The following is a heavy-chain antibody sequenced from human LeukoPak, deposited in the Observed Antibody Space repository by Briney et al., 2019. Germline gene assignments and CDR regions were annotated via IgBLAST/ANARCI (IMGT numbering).Heavy chain of an antibody. V-gene: IGHV4-39*01. Sequence: SETLSLTCTVSGGSISSSSYYWGWIRQPPGKGLEWIGSIYYSGSTYYNPSLKSRVTISVDTSKNQFSLKLSSVTAADTAVYYCANTDYGDYALMGWGQGTLVTVSS. CDR2: IYYSGST. CDR3: ANTDYGDYALMG. CDR1: GGSISSSSYY. J-gene: IGHJ4*02. D-gene: IGHD4-17*01.